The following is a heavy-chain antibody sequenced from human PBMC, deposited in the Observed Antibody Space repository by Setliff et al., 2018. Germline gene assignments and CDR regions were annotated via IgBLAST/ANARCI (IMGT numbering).Heavy chain of an antibody. CDR3: ARPKLIAAIAGYFDY. D-gene: IGHD2-15*01. V-gene: IGHV4-34*01. J-gene: IGHJ4*02. Sequence: PSETLSLTCAVYGGSFSGYYWSWIRQPPGKGLEWIGELNHSGSTNYNPSLKSRVTISVDTSKNQFSLKLSSVTAADTAVYYCARPKLIAAIAGYFDYWGQGSLVTVSS. CDR2: LNHSGST. CDR1: GGSFSGYY.